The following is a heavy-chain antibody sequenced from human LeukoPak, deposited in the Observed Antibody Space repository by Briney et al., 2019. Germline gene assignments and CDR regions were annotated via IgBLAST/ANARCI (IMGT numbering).Heavy chain of an antibody. J-gene: IGHJ3*02. CDR2: IDARSGIV. CDR1: GFTFTMFR. Sequence: GGSLRLYCASSGFTFTMFRMNWVRQAPGKGLEGVSYIDARSGIVYYADSVQGRFTISRDDAKDSVFLQMNSLRVDDTAVYYCAKGSRGSWGMVSAFDIWGQGTMVTVSS. V-gene: IGHV3-48*01. CDR3: AKGSRGSWGMVSAFDI. D-gene: IGHD1-26*01.